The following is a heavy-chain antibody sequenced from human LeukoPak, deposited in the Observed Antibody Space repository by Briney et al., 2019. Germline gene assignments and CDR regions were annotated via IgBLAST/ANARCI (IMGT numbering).Heavy chain of an antibody. CDR2: MNPNSGNT. J-gene: IGHJ3*02. D-gene: IGHD2-2*01. CDR1: GYTFTSYD. Sequence: ASVKVSCKASGYTFTSYDINWVRQATGQGLEWMGWMNPNSGNTGYAQKFQGRVTITRNTSISTAYMELSSLRSEDTAVYYCARSPFCSTSCHDAFGIWGQGTMVTVSS. V-gene: IGHV1-8*03. CDR3: ARSPFCSTSCHDAFGI.